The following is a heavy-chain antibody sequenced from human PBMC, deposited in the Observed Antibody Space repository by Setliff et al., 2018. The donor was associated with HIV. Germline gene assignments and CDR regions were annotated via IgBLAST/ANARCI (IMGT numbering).Heavy chain of an antibody. CDR2: IYYTGST. CDR1: GGSVGSGSYY. Sequence: SETLSLTCTVSGGSVGSGSYYWSWVRQPPGKGLEWIGYIYYTGSTNYNPSLKSWLTISVDTSKNQFSLKLRSVTAADTAVYYCARDPPGYGDSNDYWGQGTLVTVSS. J-gene: IGHJ4*02. CDR3: ARDPPGYGDSNDY. V-gene: IGHV4-61*01. D-gene: IGHD4-17*01.